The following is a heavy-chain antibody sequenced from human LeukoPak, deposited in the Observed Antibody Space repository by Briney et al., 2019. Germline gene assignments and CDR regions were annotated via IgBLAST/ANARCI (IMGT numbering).Heavy chain of an antibody. CDR2: INHSGST. Sequence: SETLSLTCAVYGGSFSGYYWSWIRQPPGKGLEWIGEINHSGSTNYNPSLKSRVTISVDTSKNQFSLKLSSVTAADTAVYYCARGDSSSWYSGYYYYMDVWGKGTTVTISS. CDR3: ARGDSSSWYSGYYYYMDV. V-gene: IGHV4-34*01. D-gene: IGHD6-13*01. J-gene: IGHJ6*03. CDR1: GGSFSGYY.